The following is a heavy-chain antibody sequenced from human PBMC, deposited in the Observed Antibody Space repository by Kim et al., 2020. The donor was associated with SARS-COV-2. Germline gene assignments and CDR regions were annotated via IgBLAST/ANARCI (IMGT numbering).Heavy chain of an antibody. CDR1: GFTFSSYA. D-gene: IGHD6-13*01. V-gene: IGHV3-64D*06. Sequence: GGSLRLSCSASGFTFSSYAMHWVRQAPGKGLEYVSAISSNGGSTYYADSVKGRFTISRDNSKNTLYLQMSSLRAEDTAVYYCVKDEWGQQLVWGAQDYYYGMDVWGQGTTVTVSS. CDR3: VKDEWGQQLVWGAQDYYYGMDV. J-gene: IGHJ6*02. CDR2: ISSNGGST.